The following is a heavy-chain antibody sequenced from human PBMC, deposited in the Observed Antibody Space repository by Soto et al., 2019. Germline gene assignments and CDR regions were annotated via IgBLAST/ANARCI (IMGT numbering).Heavy chain of an antibody. D-gene: IGHD1-26*01. CDR2: IIPILGIA. V-gene: IGHV1-69*02. J-gene: IGHJ6*02. CDR3: ASGRKHYYYYGMDV. CDR1: GGTFSSYT. Sequence: QVQLVQSGAEVKKPGSSVKVSCKASGGTFSSYTISWVRQAPGQGLEWMGRIIPILGIANYAQKFQGRVTITADKSTSTAYMELSSLRSEDTAVYYCASGRKHYYYYGMDVWGQGTTVTVSS.